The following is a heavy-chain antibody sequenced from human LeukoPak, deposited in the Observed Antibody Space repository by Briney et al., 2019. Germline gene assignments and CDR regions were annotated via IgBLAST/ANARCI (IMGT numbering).Heavy chain of an antibody. CDR3: ARSVAGSSWFDP. Sequence: PGGSLRLSCAASGFSLSSYDMHWVGQITGKGLEWVSVIGTAGDSLYAGSARGRFTISRENAKNSLYLQMNSLRAGDTAVYYCARSVAGSSWFDPWGQGTLVTVSS. V-gene: IGHV3-13*01. CDR2: IGTAGDS. J-gene: IGHJ5*02. CDR1: GFSLSSYD. D-gene: IGHD6-19*01.